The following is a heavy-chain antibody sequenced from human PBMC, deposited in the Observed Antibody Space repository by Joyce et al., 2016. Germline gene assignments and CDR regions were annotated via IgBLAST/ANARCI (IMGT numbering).Heavy chain of an antibody. D-gene: IGHD6-13*01. J-gene: IGHJ4*02. V-gene: IGHV3-23*01. Sequence: EVQLLESGGGLVQPGGSLRLSCAASGFTFSSYAMSWVRQAPGKGLEWVSAIRGSGGSTYYADSVKGRFTISRDNSKNTLYLQMNSLRADDTAVYYCAKMSSAWYRYPIDYWGQGTLVTVSS. CDR1: GFTFSSYA. CDR2: IRGSGGST. CDR3: AKMSSAWYRYPIDY.